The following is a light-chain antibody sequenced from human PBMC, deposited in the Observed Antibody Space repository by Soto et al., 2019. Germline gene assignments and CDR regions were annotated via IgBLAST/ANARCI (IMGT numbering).Light chain of an antibody. CDR3: SSFVATNNLRV. Sequence: QSALTQPPSASGSPGQSVTLSCTGSSSDIGSYKYVSWYQQHPGKAPKLIIYEVNERPSGVPDRFSGSKSGNTASLTVSGLQPEDEAEYYCSSFVATNNLRVFGTGTKLTVL. CDR2: EVN. CDR1: SSDIGSYKY. J-gene: IGLJ1*01. V-gene: IGLV2-8*01.